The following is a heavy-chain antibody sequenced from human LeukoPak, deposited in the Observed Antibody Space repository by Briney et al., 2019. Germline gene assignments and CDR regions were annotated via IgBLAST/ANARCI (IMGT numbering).Heavy chain of an antibody. Sequence: GASVKVSCKASGYTFTSYGISWVRQVPGQGLEWMGWISAYNGNTNYAQKFQGRVTITADESTSTAYMELSSLRSEDTAVYYCARDSSGWSLYDYWGQGTLVTVSS. D-gene: IGHD6-19*01. CDR1: GYTFTSYG. V-gene: IGHV1-18*01. CDR2: ISAYNGNT. J-gene: IGHJ4*02. CDR3: ARDSSGWSLYDY.